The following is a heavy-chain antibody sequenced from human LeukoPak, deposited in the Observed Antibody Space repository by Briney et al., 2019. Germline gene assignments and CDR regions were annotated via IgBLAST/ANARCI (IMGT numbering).Heavy chain of an antibody. V-gene: IGHV3-74*01. Sequence: GGSLRLSCAASGLTFSSHWMHWVRQAPGKGLVWVSRITNDGSSTTYADSVKGRFTISRDNAKNMLYLQVNSLRAEDTAVYYCARDSDIVVVVYAFDIWGQGTMVTVSS. CDR1: GLTFSSHW. J-gene: IGHJ3*02. CDR2: ITNDGSST. CDR3: ARDSDIVVVVYAFDI. D-gene: IGHD2-15*01.